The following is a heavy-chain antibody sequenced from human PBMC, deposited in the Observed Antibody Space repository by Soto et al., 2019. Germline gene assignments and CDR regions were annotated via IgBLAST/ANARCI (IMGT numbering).Heavy chain of an antibody. Sequence: GGSLRLSCAASGFTFSSYWMSWVRQAPGKGLEWVANIKQDGSEKYYVDSVKGRFTISRDNAKNSLYLQMNSLRAEDTAVYYCAREAGGAVFHSRWQAFDIWGQGTMVTVSS. CDR1: GFTFSSYW. J-gene: IGHJ3*02. CDR2: IKQDGSEK. CDR3: AREAGGAVFHSRWQAFDI. D-gene: IGHD6-13*01. V-gene: IGHV3-7*01.